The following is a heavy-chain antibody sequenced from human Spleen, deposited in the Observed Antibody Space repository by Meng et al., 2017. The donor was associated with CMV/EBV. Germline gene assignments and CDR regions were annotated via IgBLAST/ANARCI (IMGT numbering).Heavy chain of an antibody. CDR2: IFNTGST. Sequence: LSSGGYYWTWIRLHPGKGLEWIGCIFNTGSTYYNPSLRSRVTISADSSKKQFSLKLNSVTAADTAVYYCARSRSITDTRYNWFDPWGQGTLVTVSS. V-gene: IGHV4-31*02. D-gene: IGHD1-20*01. CDR1: LSSGGYY. J-gene: IGHJ5*02. CDR3: ARSRSITDTRYNWFDP.